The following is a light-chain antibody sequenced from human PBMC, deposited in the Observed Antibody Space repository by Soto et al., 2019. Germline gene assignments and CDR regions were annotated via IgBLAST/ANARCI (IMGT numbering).Light chain of an antibody. Sequence: EIVLTQSPATLSLSPGERATLSCRASQSVSSYLAWYQQKIGQAPRLLIYDASNRATGIPARFSGSVSGTDFTPTISSLEPEDFAVYYYQQRSATPITFGQGTRLEIK. CDR3: QQRSATPIT. V-gene: IGKV3-11*01. J-gene: IGKJ5*01. CDR2: DAS. CDR1: QSVSSY.